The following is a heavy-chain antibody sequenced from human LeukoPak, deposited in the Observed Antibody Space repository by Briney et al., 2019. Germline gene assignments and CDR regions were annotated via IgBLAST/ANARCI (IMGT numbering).Heavy chain of an antibody. CDR2: INAGNGNT. J-gene: IGHJ3*02. Sequence: ASVKVSCKASGYTFTSYAMHWVRQAPGQRLEWMGWINAGNGNTKYSQKFQGRVTITRDTSISTAYMELSRLRSDDTAVYYCAVRSGASYDFWSGYEDAFDIWGQGTMVTVSS. CDR1: GYTFTSYA. CDR3: AVRSGASYDFWSGYEDAFDI. V-gene: IGHV1-3*01. D-gene: IGHD3-3*01.